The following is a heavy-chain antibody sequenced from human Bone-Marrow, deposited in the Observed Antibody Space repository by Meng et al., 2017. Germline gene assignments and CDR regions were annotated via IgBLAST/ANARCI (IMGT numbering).Heavy chain of an antibody. Sequence: QVQLQESGPGLVKPSGTLSLTCTVSGDSISSDIWWSWVRQPPGKGLEWIGEVYNRGDTNYNPSLKSRVDISVDKSKNQFYLSLFSVTAADTAVYYCGRDQGRELINHWGQGTLVTVSS. CDR1: GDSISSDIW. J-gene: IGHJ4*02. CDR2: VYNRGDT. V-gene: IGHV4-4*02. CDR3: GRDQGRELINH. D-gene: IGHD1-7*01.